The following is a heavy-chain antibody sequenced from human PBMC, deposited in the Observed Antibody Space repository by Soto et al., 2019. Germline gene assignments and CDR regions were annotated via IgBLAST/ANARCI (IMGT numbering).Heavy chain of an antibody. J-gene: IGHJ6*02. V-gene: IGHV1-3*01. CDR3: ARALYSSSSSPSAGYYYGMDV. D-gene: IGHD6-6*01. CDR1: GYTFTSYA. Sequence: VASVKVSCKASGYTFTSYAMHWVRQAPGQRLEWMGWINAGNGNTKYSQKFQGRVTITRDTSASTAYMELSSLRSEDTAVYYCARALYSSSSSPSAGYYYGMDVWGQGTTVTVSS. CDR2: INAGNGNT.